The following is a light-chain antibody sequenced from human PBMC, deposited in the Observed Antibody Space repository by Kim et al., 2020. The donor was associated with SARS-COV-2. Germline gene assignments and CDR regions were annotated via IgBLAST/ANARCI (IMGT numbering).Light chain of an antibody. CDR2: GAS. Sequence: EIVLTQSPGTLSLSPGERATLSCRASQSISSSYLAWYQQKPGQAPRLLIYGASTRATGIPDRFSGSGSGTDFTLTISRLEPEDFAVYYCHHYATSAFTFGPGTKVDIK. CDR3: HHYATSAFT. V-gene: IGKV3-20*01. J-gene: IGKJ3*01. CDR1: QSISSSY.